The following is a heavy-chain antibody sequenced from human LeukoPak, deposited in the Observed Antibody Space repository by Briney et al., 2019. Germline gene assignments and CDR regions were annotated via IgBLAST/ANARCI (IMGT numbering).Heavy chain of an antibody. Sequence: SVKVSCKASGGTFSSYAISWVRQAPGQGLEWMGGIIPIFGTANYAQKFQGRVTITTDESTSTAYMELGSLRSEDTAVYYCARAYSYGYYFDYWGQGTLVTVSS. V-gene: IGHV1-69*05. CDR2: IIPIFGTA. D-gene: IGHD5-18*01. CDR3: ARAYSYGYYFDY. J-gene: IGHJ4*02. CDR1: GGTFSSYA.